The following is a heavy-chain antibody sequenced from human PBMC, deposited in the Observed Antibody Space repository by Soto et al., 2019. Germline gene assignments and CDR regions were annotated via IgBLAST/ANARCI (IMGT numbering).Heavy chain of an antibody. CDR3: AKVRVAYYDILTGYYREGYFDY. CDR1: GFTFSSYA. Sequence: GGSLRLSCAASGFTFSSYAMSWVRQAPGKGLEWVSAISGSGGSTYYADSVKGRFTIHRDNSKNTLYLQMNSLGAEDTAVYYCAKVRVAYYDILTGYYREGYFDYWGQGTLVTVSS. CDR2: ISGSGGST. D-gene: IGHD3-9*01. J-gene: IGHJ4*02. V-gene: IGHV3-23*01.